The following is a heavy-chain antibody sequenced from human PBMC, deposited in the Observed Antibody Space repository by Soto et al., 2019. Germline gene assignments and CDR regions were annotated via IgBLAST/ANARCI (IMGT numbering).Heavy chain of an antibody. CDR3: TRQSESPAYYYDRERSDDAFDI. Sequence: EVQLVESGGGLVQPGGSLKLSCAASGFTFSGSAMHWVRQASGKGLEWVGRIRSKANSYATAYAASVKGRFTISRDDSKNTAYLQMNSLKTEDTAVYYCTRQSESPAYYYDRERSDDAFDIWGQGTMVTVSS. V-gene: IGHV3-73*02. CDR2: IRSKANSYAT. J-gene: IGHJ3*02. D-gene: IGHD3-22*01. CDR1: GFTFSGSA.